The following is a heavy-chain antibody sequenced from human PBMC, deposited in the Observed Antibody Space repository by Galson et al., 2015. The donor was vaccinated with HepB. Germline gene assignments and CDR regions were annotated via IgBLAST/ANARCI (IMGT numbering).Heavy chain of an antibody. V-gene: IGHV4-39*01. Sequence: QVQLQESGPGLVKPSETLSLTCTVSGGSISSSSYYWGWIRQPPGKGLEWIGSIYYSGSTYYNPSLKSRVTISVDTSKNQFSLKLSSVTAADTAVYYCARQSPAGDPNFDYWGQGTLVTVSS. CDR1: GGSISSSSYY. D-gene: IGHD3-10*01. CDR2: IYYSGST. J-gene: IGHJ4*02. CDR3: ARQSPAGDPNFDY.